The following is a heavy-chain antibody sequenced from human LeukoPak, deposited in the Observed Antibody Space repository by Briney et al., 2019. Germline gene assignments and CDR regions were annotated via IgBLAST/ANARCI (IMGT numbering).Heavy chain of an antibody. CDR2: IKEDGSEK. D-gene: IGHD1-26*01. J-gene: IGHJ4*02. V-gene: IGHV3-7*01. Sequence: PGGSLRLSCAASGFTFSNYWMSWVRQAPGKGLEWVANIKEDGSEKYYVDSVKGRFTISRDNAKNSLYLQMNSLRAEDTAVYYCARGWWELLGWGQGTLVTVSS. CDR3: ARGWWELLG. CDR1: GFTFSNYW.